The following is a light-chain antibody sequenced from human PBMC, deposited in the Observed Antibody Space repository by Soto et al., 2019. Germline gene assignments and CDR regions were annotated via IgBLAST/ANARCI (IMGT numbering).Light chain of an antibody. Sequence: EIVMTLSPATVSVSSGERTTLSCRASQSVGNNLSWYQQKPGQAPRLLIYGAYTRATGIPARFSGSGSGTDFTLTISSLQSEDFAVYYCQHYNYWPPKTFGQGTKVDI. CDR1: QSVGNN. CDR2: GAY. CDR3: QHYNYWPPKT. J-gene: IGKJ1*01. V-gene: IGKV3-15*01.